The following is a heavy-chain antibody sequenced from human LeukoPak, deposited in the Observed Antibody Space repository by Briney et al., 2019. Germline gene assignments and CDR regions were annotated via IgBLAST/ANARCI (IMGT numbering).Heavy chain of an antibody. V-gene: IGHV4-4*07. CDR3: ARGENYGSGTYYSYSMDV. CDR1: GGSISSYY. J-gene: IGHJ6*03. D-gene: IGHD3-10*01. CDR2: IYTSGIT. Sequence: SETLSLTCTVSGGSISSYYWSWIRQPAGKGLEWIGRIYTSGITSYNPSLKSRVTMSVDTSKNQFSLRLSSVTAADTAVYYCARGENYGSGTYYSYSMDVWGKGTTVTASS.